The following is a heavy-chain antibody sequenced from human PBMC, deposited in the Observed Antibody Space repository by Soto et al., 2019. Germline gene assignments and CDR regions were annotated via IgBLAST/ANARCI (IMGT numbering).Heavy chain of an antibody. V-gene: IGHV1-69*06. D-gene: IGHD3-10*01. CDR1: GDTFSSYA. CDR3: ASASGSEYYYGSGTFDY. J-gene: IGHJ4*02. CDR2: IIPIFGRA. Sequence: QVQLVQSGAEVKKPGSSVKVSCKASGDTFSSYAISWVRQAPGQGLEWMGGIIPIFGRANYAQKFQGRVTITADKSTSTAYMELSSLRSEDTAVYYCASASGSEYYYGSGTFDYWGQGTRVTVCS.